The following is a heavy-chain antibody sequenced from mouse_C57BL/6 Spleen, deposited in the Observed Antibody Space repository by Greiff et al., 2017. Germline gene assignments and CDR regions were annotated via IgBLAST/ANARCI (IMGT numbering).Heavy chain of an antibody. CDR1: GYAFSSYW. CDR3: AYDYDGTWFAY. J-gene: IGHJ3*01. Sequence: QVQLQQSGAELVKPGASVKISCKASGYAFSSYWMNWVKQKPGKGLEWIGQIYPGDGDTNYNGKFKGKATLTADKSSSTAYMQLSSLTSEDSAVYFCAYDYDGTWFAYWGQGTLVTVSA. V-gene: IGHV1-80*01. D-gene: IGHD2-4*01. CDR2: IYPGDGDT.